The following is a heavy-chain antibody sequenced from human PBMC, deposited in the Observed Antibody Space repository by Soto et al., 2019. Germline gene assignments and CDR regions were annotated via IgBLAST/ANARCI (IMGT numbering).Heavy chain of an antibody. J-gene: IGHJ6*02. V-gene: IGHV4-59*01. CDR2: IYYSGST. Sequence: SETLSLTCTVSGGSIISYYWSWIRQPPGKGLEWIGYIYYSGSTNYNPSLKSRVTISVDTSKNQFSLKLSSVTAADTAVYYCARNSNIYCSSTSCPRGHYYYYGMDVWGQGTTVTVSS. CDR1: GGSIISYY. CDR3: ARNSNIYCSSTSCPRGHYYYYGMDV. D-gene: IGHD2-2*01.